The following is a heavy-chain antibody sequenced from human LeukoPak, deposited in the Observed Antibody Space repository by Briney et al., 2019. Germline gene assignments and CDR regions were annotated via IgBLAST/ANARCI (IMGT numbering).Heavy chain of an antibody. Sequence: SETLSLTCAVYGGSFSGYYWSWIRQPPGKGLEWIGEINHSGSTNYNPSLKSRVTISVDTSKNQFSLKLSSVTAADTAVYYCARGYSYGYRTHDYWGQGTLVTVSS. CDR2: INHSGST. CDR1: GGSFSGYY. D-gene: IGHD5-18*01. CDR3: ARGYSYGYRTHDY. J-gene: IGHJ4*02. V-gene: IGHV4-34*01.